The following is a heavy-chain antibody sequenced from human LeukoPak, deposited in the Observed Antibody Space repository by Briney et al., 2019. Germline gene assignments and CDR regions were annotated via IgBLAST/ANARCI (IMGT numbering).Heavy chain of an antibody. D-gene: IGHD3-22*01. CDR3: ARDNPYYYDSSGYYSPFDY. J-gene: IGHJ4*02. CDR2: ISAYNGNT. CDR1: GYTFTSYG. Sequence: ASVKVSCKASGYTFTSYGISWVRQAPGQGLEWMGWISAYNGNTNYAQKLQGRVTMTTDTSTSTAYMELRSLRSDDTAVYYCARDNPYYYDSSGYYSPFDYWGQGTLVTVSP. V-gene: IGHV1-18*01.